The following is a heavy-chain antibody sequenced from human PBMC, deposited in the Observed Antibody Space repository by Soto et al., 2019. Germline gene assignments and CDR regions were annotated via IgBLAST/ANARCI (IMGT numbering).Heavy chain of an antibody. Sequence: SETLSLTCTVSGGSISSYYWSWIRQPPGKGLEWIGYIYYSGSTNYNPSLKSRVTISVDTSKNQFSLKLSSVTAADTAVYYCARHVSYDILTGYYRYWFDPWGQGTLVTVSS. J-gene: IGHJ5*02. CDR3: ARHVSYDILTGYYRYWFDP. D-gene: IGHD3-9*01. V-gene: IGHV4-59*08. CDR1: GGSISSYY. CDR2: IYYSGST.